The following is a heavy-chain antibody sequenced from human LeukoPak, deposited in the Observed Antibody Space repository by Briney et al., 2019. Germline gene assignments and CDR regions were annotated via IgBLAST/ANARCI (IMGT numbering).Heavy chain of an antibody. J-gene: IGHJ4*02. CDR2: VHHSGTT. V-gene: IGHV4-59*08. D-gene: IGHD3-9*01. CDR3: AKRILTGYYPVDY. CDR1: GGSLSNYY. Sequence: SETLSLTCTVSGGSLSNYYWSWVRQPPGMGLEWIGYVHHSGTTNYNPSLRSRVTISVDMSKSQFSLKLSSVTAADTALYYCAKRILTGYYPVDYWGQGTLVTVSS.